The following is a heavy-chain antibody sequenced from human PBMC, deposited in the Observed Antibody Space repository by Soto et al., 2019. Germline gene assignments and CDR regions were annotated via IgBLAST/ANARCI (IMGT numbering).Heavy chain of an antibody. CDR3: ARGIQSGYSSGWYWFDP. Sequence: SVKVSCKASGYTFTSYEIHWVRQATAQGLAWMGWMNPNSGNTGYSQKFQGRVTMTRNTSISTAYMELSSMRSEDTAVYYCARGIQSGYSSGWYWFDPWGQGTLVTVSS. CDR1: GYTFTSYE. J-gene: IGHJ5*02. V-gene: IGHV1-8*01. CDR2: MNPNSGNT. D-gene: IGHD6-19*01.